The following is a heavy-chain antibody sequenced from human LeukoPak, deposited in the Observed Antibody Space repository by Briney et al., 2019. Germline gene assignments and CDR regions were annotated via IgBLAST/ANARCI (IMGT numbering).Heavy chain of an antibody. CDR1: GGSVSSGSYY. CDR2: IYYSGST. D-gene: IGHD5-12*01. CDR3: ASSGYSGYDYYFGY. J-gene: IGHJ4*02. V-gene: IGHV4-61*01. Sequence: SETLSLTCTVSGGSVSSGSYYWSWIRQPPGKGLEWIGYIYYSGSTNYNPSLKSRVTISVDTSKNQFSLNLSSVTAADTAVYYCASSGYSGYDYYFGYWGQGTLVTVSS.